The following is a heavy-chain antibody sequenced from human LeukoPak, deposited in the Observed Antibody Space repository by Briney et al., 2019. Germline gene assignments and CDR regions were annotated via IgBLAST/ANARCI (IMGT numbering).Heavy chain of an antibody. D-gene: IGHD6-13*01. Sequence: GGSLRLPCAASAFTFSNYAMSWVRQAPGKGLEWVSAISGGGVSTYYADSVRGRFTISRDNSKNTLYLQMNSLRAEDTAVYYCAWILTAAGTRYWGQGTLVTVSS. J-gene: IGHJ4*02. V-gene: IGHV3-23*01. CDR3: AWILTAAGTRY. CDR2: ISGGGVST. CDR1: AFTFSNYA.